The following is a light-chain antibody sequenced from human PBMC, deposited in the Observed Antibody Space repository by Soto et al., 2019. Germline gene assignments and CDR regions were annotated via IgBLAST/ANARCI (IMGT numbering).Light chain of an antibody. V-gene: IGKV3-20*01. CDR1: QTVSSSY. CDR3: QQYGSSPPLT. CDR2: GAF. J-gene: IGKJ4*01. Sequence: IVLTQSPGTLSLSPGERATLSCRTSQTVSSSYLAWYQQKPGQAPRLLIYGAFSRATGIPDRFSGSGSGTDFTLTISRLEPADFAVYYCQQYGSSPPLTFGGGTKVEIK.